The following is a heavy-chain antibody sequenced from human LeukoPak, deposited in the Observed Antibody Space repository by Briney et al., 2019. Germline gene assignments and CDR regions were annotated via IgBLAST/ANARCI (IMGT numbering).Heavy chain of an antibody. J-gene: IGHJ6*02. D-gene: IGHD3-16*01. CDR3: ALGVWYYYGMDV. V-gene: IGHV1-2*02. Sequence: ASVTVSCKASGYTISDYFMHWVRQAPGQGLEWMGWINPNSGGTNYAQKFQGRVTMTRDTSISTAYMELSRLRSDDTAVYYCALGVWYYYGMDVWGQGTTVTVSS. CDR1: GYTISDYF. CDR2: INPNSGGT.